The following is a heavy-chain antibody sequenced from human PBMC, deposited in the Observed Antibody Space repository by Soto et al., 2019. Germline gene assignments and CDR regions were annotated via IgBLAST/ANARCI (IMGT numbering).Heavy chain of an antibody. Sequence: EVQLLESGGGLVQPGGSLRISCAASGFTFSSYAMSGVRQAPGKGLECLSTISGSGGSAYYADSVKGRFTITRDNSKNTLHLQMNSLRAEDTAVYYCAKASDYDDILTGLHWGQGTLVTVSA. D-gene: IGHD3-9*01. CDR3: AKASDYDDILTGLH. J-gene: IGHJ4*02. CDR1: GFTFSSYA. V-gene: IGHV3-23*01. CDR2: ISGSGGSA.